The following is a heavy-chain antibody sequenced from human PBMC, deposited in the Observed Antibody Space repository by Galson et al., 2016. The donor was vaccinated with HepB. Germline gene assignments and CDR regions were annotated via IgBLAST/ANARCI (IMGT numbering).Heavy chain of an antibody. CDR3: ARYHILTGYFDY. J-gene: IGHJ4*02. D-gene: IGHD3-9*01. CDR2: IFSTGST. V-gene: IGHV4-39*01. Sequence: ETLSLTCTVSGGSITTSGYYWGWTRQTPEGLEWIGNIFSTGSTYYNPSLKSRVTISVDTSNNQFSLRLSSVTAADTAMYFCARYHILTGYFDYWGQGTLVTVSS. CDR1: GGSITTSGYY.